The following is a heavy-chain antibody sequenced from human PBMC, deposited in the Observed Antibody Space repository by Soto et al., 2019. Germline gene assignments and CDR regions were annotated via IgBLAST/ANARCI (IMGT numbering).Heavy chain of an antibody. Sequence: GESLKISCKGSGDSFSNKWIGWVRQMPGKGLEWMGIIHPDDSDSRYTPSFQGQVTISADRSISTTYLQWATLKASDTATYYCARLSGYSSGYYYGIDVWGQGTTVTVS. CDR2: IHPDDSDS. D-gene: IGHD5-12*01. V-gene: IGHV5-51*01. J-gene: IGHJ6*02. CDR3: ARLSGYSSGYYYGIDV. CDR1: GDSFSNKW.